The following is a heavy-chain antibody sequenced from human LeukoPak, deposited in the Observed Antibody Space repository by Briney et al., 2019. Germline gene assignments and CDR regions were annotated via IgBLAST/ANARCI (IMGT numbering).Heavy chain of an antibody. J-gene: IGHJ4*02. CDR2: INTDGTVT. CDR1: GFTFSKYW. V-gene: IGHV3-74*01. CDR3: ARGGTYQPLLGY. Sequence: GGSLRLSCAASGFTFSKYWMLWVRQAPGKGLESVSRINTDGTVTTYADSVKGRFTVSRDNADNTMFLQMNSVRDEDTAVYYCARGGTYQPLLGYWGQGTLVTVSS. D-gene: IGHD2-2*01.